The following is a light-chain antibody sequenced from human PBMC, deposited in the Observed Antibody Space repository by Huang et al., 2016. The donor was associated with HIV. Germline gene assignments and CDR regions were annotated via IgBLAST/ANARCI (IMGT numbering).Light chain of an antibody. CDR1: QSVSSTY. V-gene: IGKV3-20*01. J-gene: IGKJ4*01. CDR2: GAS. CDR3: HRYGTLLT. Sequence: EIVLTQSPGTLSLSPGERATLSCRASQSVSSTYLAWYQQKPGQAPRLLIYGASSRATGTPDRFSGSVSGTDFTLTINRLEPEDFAVYYCHRYGTLLTFGGGTKLEI.